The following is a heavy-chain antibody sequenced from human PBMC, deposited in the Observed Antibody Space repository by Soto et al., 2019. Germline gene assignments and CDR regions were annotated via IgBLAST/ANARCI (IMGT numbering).Heavy chain of an antibody. Sequence: GGSLRLSCAASGFTFSNAWMNWVRQAPGKGLEWVGRIKSKTDGGTTDYAAPVKGRFTISRDDSKNTLYLQMNSLKTEDTAVYYCTAGHETYSGYDYYYYYGMDVWGQGTTVTVSS. J-gene: IGHJ6*02. D-gene: IGHD5-12*01. CDR2: IKSKTDGGTT. CDR1: GFTFSNAW. V-gene: IGHV3-15*07. CDR3: TAGHETYSGYDYYYYYGMDV.